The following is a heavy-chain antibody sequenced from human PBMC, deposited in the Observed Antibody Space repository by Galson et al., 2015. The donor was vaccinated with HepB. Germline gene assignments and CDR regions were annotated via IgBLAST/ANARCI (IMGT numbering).Heavy chain of an antibody. CDR2: IDYSGST. J-gene: IGHJ5*02. Sequence: ETLSLTCTVSGASISNSYWSWIRQPPGKGLEWIGYIDYSGSTNYNPSLKGRVTISVDTSKNQFSLKLSSVTAADTAVYYCAKRYSTFWFDPWGQGTPVTVSS. CDR1: GASISNSY. V-gene: IGHV4-59*01. CDR3: AKRYSTFWFDP. D-gene: IGHD5-12*01.